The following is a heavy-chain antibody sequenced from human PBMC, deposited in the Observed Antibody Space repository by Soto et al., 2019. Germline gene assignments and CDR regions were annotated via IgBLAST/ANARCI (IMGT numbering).Heavy chain of an antibody. CDR1: GYTFTSYD. CDR2: MNPNSGNT. J-gene: IGHJ4*02. V-gene: IGHV1-8*01. D-gene: IGHD3-10*01. Sequence: QVQLVQSGAEVKKPGASVKVSCKASGYTFTSYDINWVRQATGQGLEWMGWMNPNSGNTGYAQKFQGGVTMTRNTSISTAYMELSSLRSEDTAVYYCARRLLWFGELLHWGQGTLVTVSS. CDR3: ARRLLWFGELLH.